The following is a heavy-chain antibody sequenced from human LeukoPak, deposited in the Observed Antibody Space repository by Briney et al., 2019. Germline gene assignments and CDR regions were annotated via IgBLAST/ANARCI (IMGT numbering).Heavy chain of an antibody. V-gene: IGHV3-15*01. J-gene: IGHJ5*02. CDR3: TTLSYAAAPT. Sequence: GGSLRLSCAASGFTFSNAWMSWVRQAPGKGLEWVGRIKSKTDGGTTDYAEPVKDRFTISGDDSKNTLYLQMNSLETDDTAVYYCTTLSYAAAPTWGQGTLVTVSS. CDR2: IKSKTDGGTT. D-gene: IGHD3-16*02. CDR1: GFTFSNAW.